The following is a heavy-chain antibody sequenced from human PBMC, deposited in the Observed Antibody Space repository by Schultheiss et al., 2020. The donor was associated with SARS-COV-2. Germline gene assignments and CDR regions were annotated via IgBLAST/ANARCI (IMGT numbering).Heavy chain of an antibody. V-gene: IGHV3-48*02. CDR1: GFTFSSYS. J-gene: IGHJ4*02. D-gene: IGHD3-10*01. CDR2: ISSSSSTI. Sequence: GGSLRLSCAASGFTFSSYSMNWVRQAPGKGLEWVSYISSSSSTIYYADSVKGRFTISRDNAKNSLYLQMNSLRDEDTAVYYCARGGYYYGSGSYYSNFDYWGQGTLVTVSS. CDR3: ARGGYYYGSGSYYSNFDY.